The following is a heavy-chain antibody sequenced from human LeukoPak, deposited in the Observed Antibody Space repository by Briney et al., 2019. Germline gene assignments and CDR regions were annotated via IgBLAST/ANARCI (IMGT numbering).Heavy chain of an antibody. CDR1: GFTFSSYA. Sequence: GGSLRLSCAASGFTFSSYAMRWVRQAPGKGLEWVSAISGSGGSTYYADSVKGRFTISRDNSKNTLYLQMNSLRAEDTAVYYCAKWRSEVPAAINYWGQGTLVTVSS. D-gene: IGHD2-2*01. CDR2: ISGSGGST. V-gene: IGHV3-23*01. CDR3: AKWRSEVPAAINY. J-gene: IGHJ4*02.